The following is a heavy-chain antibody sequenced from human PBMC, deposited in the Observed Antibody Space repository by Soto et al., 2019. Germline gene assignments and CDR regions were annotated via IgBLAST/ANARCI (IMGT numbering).Heavy chain of an antibody. CDR2: IYPGDSDT. V-gene: IGHV5-51*01. J-gene: IGHJ4*02. D-gene: IGHD6-13*01. Sequence: GESLKISCNGSGYSFTSYWIGWVRQMPGKGLEWMGIIYPGDSDTRYSPSFQGQVTISADKSISTAYLQWSSLKASDTAMYYCARHKHSSSWYSSTPFDYWGQGTLVTVSS. CDR1: GYSFTSYW. CDR3: ARHKHSSSWYSSTPFDY.